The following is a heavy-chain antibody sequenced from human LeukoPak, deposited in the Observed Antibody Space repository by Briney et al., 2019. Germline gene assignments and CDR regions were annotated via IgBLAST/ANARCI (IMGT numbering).Heavy chain of an antibody. CDR3: ARQERYCSNGVCLKHFDY. V-gene: IGHV4-39*01. CDR1: GPSISSRIYY. J-gene: IGHJ4*02. CDR2: IYYSGST. D-gene: IGHD2-8*01. Sequence: SETLSLTCTVSGPSISSRIYYWGWIRQPPGKGLEWIGSIYYSGSTYYNPSLKSRVTISVDTSKNLFSLKLSSVTAADTAVYYCARQERYCSNGVCLKHFDYWGQGTLVTVSS.